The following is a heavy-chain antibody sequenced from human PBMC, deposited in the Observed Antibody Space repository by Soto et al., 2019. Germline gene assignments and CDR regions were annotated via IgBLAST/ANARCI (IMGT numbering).Heavy chain of an antibody. CDR1: GGTFSSYA. V-gene: IGHV1-69*13. J-gene: IGHJ4*02. Sequence: SVKVSCKASGGTFSSYAISWVRQAPGQGLEWMGGIIPIFGTANYAQKFQGRVMITADESTSTAYMELSSLRSEDTAVYYCASGRSTYYYDSSGYYRIDYWGQGTLVTVSS. CDR2: IIPIFGTA. D-gene: IGHD3-22*01. CDR3: ASGRSTYYYDSSGYYRIDY.